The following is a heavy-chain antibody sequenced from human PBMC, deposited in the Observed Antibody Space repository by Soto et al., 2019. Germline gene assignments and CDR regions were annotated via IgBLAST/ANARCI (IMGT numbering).Heavy chain of an antibody. CDR2: VFYSGST. D-gene: IGHD2-21*02. CDR3: ASANCGGDCSSRHDRYCFVS. V-gene: IGHV4-30-4*01. J-gene: IGHJ4*02. Sequence: QVQLQESGPGLVKPSQSLSLTCTVSGGSITSDDYYWCWIRQPPGRGLEWIVYVFYSGSTHYNPSLHSGFFISLDTSKKQVSLKLRSVTASDTAVYYCASANCGGDCSSRHDRYCFVSWGQGTLVTVSS. CDR1: GGSITSDDYY.